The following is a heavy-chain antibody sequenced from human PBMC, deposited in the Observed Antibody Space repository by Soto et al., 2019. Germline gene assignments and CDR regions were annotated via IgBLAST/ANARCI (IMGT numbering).Heavy chain of an antibody. V-gene: IGHV1-69*01. Sequence: QVQLVQSGAEVKKPGSSVKVSCKASGGTFSRYAISWVRQAPGQGLEWMGGIIPIFGTANYAQKFQGRVTITADEPTTPAYMELSSLSSEDTAVYYCASREGFTIVRGATLRYYYYYGMDVWGQGTTVTDSS. D-gene: IGHD3-10*01. CDR3: ASREGFTIVRGATLRYYYYYGMDV. CDR2: IIPIFGTA. J-gene: IGHJ6*02. CDR1: GGTFSRYA.